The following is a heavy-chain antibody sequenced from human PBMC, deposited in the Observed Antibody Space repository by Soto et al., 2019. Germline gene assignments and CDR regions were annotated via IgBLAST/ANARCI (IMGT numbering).Heavy chain of an antibody. D-gene: IGHD3-16*01. CDR2: IYHSGRT. CDR1: GGSISSGGYS. J-gene: IGHJ5*02. Sequence: QLQLQESDSGLVKPSQTLSLTCAVSGGSISSGGYSWSWIRQPPGKGLEWNGYIYHSGRTYYNPSLTSRVTISVDRSKNQFSLKLSSVTAPDTAVYYCAREWGNNWFDPWGQGTLVTVSS. CDR3: AREWGNNWFDP. V-gene: IGHV4-30-2*01.